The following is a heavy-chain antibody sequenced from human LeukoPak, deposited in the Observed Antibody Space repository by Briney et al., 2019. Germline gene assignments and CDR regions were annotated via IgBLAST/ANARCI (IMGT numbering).Heavy chain of an antibody. Sequence: SETLSVTCTVSGGSISSDYWSWIRQPAGKGLEWIGRIYTSGSTNYNPSLKSRVTMSVDTSKNRFSLKLSSVTAADTAVYYCASSLMIVPNVFDIWGQGTMVTVSS. V-gene: IGHV4-4*07. CDR2: IYTSGST. CDR1: GGSISSDY. D-gene: IGHD3-22*01. J-gene: IGHJ3*02. CDR3: ASSLMIVPNVFDI.